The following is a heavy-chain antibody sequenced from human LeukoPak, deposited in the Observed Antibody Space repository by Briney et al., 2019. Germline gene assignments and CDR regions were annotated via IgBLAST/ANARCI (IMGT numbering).Heavy chain of an antibody. CDR3: AAGSNGLDV. CDR2: IYYSGST. Sequence: SGTLSLTCTVSGGSISSYYWSWIRQPPGKGLEWIGSIYYSGSTNYNPSLKSRVTISVDTSKNHFSLKLTSVTAADTAVYYCAAGSNGLDVWGQGTTVTVSS. D-gene: IGHD3-10*01. CDR1: GGSISSYY. V-gene: IGHV4-59*01. J-gene: IGHJ6*02.